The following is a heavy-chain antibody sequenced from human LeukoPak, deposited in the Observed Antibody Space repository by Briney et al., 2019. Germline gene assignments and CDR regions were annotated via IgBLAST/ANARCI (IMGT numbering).Heavy chain of an antibody. CDR2: ISSSSSYI. D-gene: IGHD2-2*01. J-gene: IGHJ6*02. CDR1: GFTFSSYS. Sequence: GGSLRLSCAASGFTFSSYSMNWVRQAPGKGLEWVSSISSSSSYIYYVDSVKGRFTISRDNAKNSLYLQMNSLRAEDTAVYYCARGPRYDPMDVWGQGTTVTVSS. CDR3: ARGPRYDPMDV. V-gene: IGHV3-21*01.